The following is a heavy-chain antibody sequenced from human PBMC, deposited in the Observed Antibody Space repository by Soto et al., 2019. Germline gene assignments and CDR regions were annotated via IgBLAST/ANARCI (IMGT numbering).Heavy chain of an antibody. J-gene: IGHJ4*02. CDR2: INPGNSKT. D-gene: IGHD3-22*01. CDR1: GYTFTSYG. V-gene: IGHV1-3*01. CDR3: ARGGYFDSSGYLGY. Sequence: QVQLVQSGAEVKKPGASVRVSCKASGYTFTSYGMNWVRQAPGRRLEWMGWINPGNSKTKYSQKVQGRLIITRDTSASTAYMQLSSLTSEDTAIYYCARGGYFDSSGYLGYWGQGTLVTVSS.